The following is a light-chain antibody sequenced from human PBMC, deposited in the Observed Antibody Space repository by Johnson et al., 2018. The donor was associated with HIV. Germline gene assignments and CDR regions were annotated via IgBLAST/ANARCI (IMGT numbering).Light chain of an antibody. CDR2: ENN. Sequence: QSVLTQPPSVSAAPGQKVTISCSGSSSNIGNNYVSWYQQLPGTAPKLLIYENNKRPSGIPDRFSGSKSGPSATLGITGLQTGDEADYYCGTWDSSLSAVPFGTGTKVTVL. J-gene: IGLJ1*01. CDR1: SSNIGNNY. V-gene: IGLV1-51*02. CDR3: GTWDSSLSAVP.